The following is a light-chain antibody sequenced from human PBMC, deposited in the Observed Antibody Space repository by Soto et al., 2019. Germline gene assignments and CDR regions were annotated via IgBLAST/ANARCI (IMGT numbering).Light chain of an antibody. CDR3: QQYGSSPRT. Sequence: EIVLTQSPGTLSLSPGERATLSCRASQSVSSSYLAWYQQKPGQAPRLLIYGASSRATGISDRFSGSGSGTDFTLTISRLEPEDFAVYYCQQYGSSPRTFGQGTKWIS. V-gene: IGKV3-20*01. CDR1: QSVSSSY. CDR2: GAS. J-gene: IGKJ1*01.